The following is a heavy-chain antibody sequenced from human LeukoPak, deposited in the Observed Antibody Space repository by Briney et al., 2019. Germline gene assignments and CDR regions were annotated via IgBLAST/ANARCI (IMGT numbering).Heavy chain of an antibody. CDR2: ISSSGSTI. Sequence: PGGSLRLSCAASGFTFSSYEMNWVRQAPGKGLEWVSYISSSGSTIYYADSVKGRFTISRDNSKNTLYLQMNSLRAEDTAVYYCARDRWGELRYFDWLPQHDAFDIWGQGTMVTVSS. D-gene: IGHD3-9*01. CDR1: GFTFSSYE. J-gene: IGHJ3*02. V-gene: IGHV3-48*03. CDR3: ARDRWGELRYFDWLPQHDAFDI.